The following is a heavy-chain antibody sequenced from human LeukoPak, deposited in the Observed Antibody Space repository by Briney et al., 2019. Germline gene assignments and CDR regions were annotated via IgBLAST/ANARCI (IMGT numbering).Heavy chain of an antibody. D-gene: IGHD3-10*01. CDR3: ARDVPGSYYKRAFDI. CDR2: IYYSGST. CDR1: GDSLSSGYY. Sequence: SETLSLTCTVSGDSLSSGYYGSWIRQPPGKGLEWIANIYYSGSTNYNPSLKSRVTISLDTSKNQFSLKLSSVTAADTAMYYCARDVPGSYYKRAFDIWGQGTMVTVSS. V-gene: IGHV4-61*01. J-gene: IGHJ3*02.